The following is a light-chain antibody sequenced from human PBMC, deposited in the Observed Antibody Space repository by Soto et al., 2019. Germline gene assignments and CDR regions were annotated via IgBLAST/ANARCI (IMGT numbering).Light chain of an antibody. CDR3: QQRSNWPST. CDR1: QSVSSY. Sequence: EIVLTQSPATLSLSPGERAALSCRASQSVSSYLAWYQQKPGQAPRLLIYDASKRAPGIPARFTGSGSGTDFTLTISCLEPEDFAVYFCQQRSNWPSTFGGGTKVEI. V-gene: IGKV3-11*01. J-gene: IGKJ4*01. CDR2: DAS.